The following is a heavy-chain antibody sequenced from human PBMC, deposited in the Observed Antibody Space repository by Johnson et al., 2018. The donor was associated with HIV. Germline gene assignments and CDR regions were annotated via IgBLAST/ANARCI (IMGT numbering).Heavy chain of an antibody. CDR1: GFTFDDYA. CDR2: ISWDGGSP. J-gene: IGHJ3*02. CDR3: AKALRTGTPNDAFDI. D-gene: IGHD3-10*01. V-gene: IGHV3-43D*03. Sequence: EVQLVESGGVVVQPGGSLRLSCAASGFTFDDYAMHWVRQAPGKGLEWVSLISWDGGSPYYADSVKGRFTISRDNSKNSLYLQMNSLRAEDTALYYCAKALRTGTPNDAFDIWGQGTMLTVSS.